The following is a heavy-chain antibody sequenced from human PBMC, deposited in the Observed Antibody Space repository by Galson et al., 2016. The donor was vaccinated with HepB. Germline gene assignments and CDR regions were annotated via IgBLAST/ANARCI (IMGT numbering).Heavy chain of an antibody. CDR2: ISAYNGNT. J-gene: IGHJ6*02. Sequence: SVKVSCKASGYTFTSYGISWVRQAPGQGLEWMGWISAYNGNTNHAQRLQGRVTMTTDTSTSTAYMELRSRRSGDTAVYYCARDVVVIAISYYYYGMDVWGQGTTVTVSS. V-gene: IGHV1-18*01. D-gene: IGHD2-21*01. CDR3: ARDVVVIAISYYYYGMDV. CDR1: GYTFTSYG.